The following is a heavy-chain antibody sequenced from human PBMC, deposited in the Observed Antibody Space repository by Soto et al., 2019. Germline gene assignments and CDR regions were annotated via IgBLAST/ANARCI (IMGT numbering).Heavy chain of an antibody. V-gene: IGHV4-59*01. D-gene: IGHD3-3*01. CDR1: GDSISSYY. J-gene: IGHJ6*03. CDR3: ARNQAGIVFGIPTHYYYMHV. CDR2: THYTGSS. Sequence: SETLSLTCNVSGDSISSYYWSWIRQPPGKGLEWIGYTHYTGSSYYNLSLKSRVTMSVDTSKRQISLKLTSVTAADTAVYYCARNQAGIVFGIPTHYYYMHVWGKGIMVTVSS.